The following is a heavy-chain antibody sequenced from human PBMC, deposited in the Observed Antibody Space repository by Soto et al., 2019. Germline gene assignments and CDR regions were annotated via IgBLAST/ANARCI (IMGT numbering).Heavy chain of an antibody. CDR1: GFSFSSYA. D-gene: IGHD2-15*01. CDR3: ARVGRLHGMDV. V-gene: IGHV3-30-3*01. CDR2: ISYDGSNK. Sequence: QVQLVESGGGVVQPGRSLRLSCAASGFSFSSYAMHWVRQAPGKGLEWVALISYDGSNKYYADSVKSRFTISRDNSKNTLYLQMNSLRAEDTAVYYCARVGRLHGMDVW. J-gene: IGHJ6*01.